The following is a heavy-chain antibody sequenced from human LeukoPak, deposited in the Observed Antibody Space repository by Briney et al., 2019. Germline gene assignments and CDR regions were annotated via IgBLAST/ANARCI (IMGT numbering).Heavy chain of an antibody. D-gene: IGHD3-10*01. CDR1: GGSISSSSYY. CDR3: ARVILLWFGEAPNWFDP. CDR2: IYYSGST. V-gene: IGHV4-39*01. J-gene: IGHJ5*02. Sequence: SETPSLTCTVSGGSISSSSYYWGWIRQPPGKGLEWIGSIYYSGSTYYNPSLKSRVTISVDTSKNQFSLKLSSVTAADTAVYYCARVILLWFGEAPNWFDPWGQGTLVTVSS.